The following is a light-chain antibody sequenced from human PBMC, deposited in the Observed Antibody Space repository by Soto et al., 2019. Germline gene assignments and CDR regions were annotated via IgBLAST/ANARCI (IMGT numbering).Light chain of an antibody. V-gene: IGKV3-15*01. CDR3: QQRSNWPPIT. CDR2: GAS. CDR1: QSISDT. Sequence: EIVLTQSPGTLSLSPGERATLSCRASQSISDTLAWYQQKPGQAPRLLIYGASTRAPGFPARFSGSGSGTDFTLTISSLQSEDFAVYYCQQRSNWPPITFGQGTRLEIK. J-gene: IGKJ5*01.